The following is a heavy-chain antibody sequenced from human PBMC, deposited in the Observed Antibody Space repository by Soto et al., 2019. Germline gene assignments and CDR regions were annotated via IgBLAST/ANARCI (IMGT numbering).Heavy chain of an antibody. V-gene: IGHV5-51*01. D-gene: IGHD7-27*01. CDR2: IYPGDSDT. CDR3: ARRTGAIWGGYGMDV. CDR1: GYSFTSYW. J-gene: IGHJ6*02. Sequence: GESLKISCKGSGYSFTSYWIGWVRQMPGKGLEWMGIIYPGDSDTRYSPSFQGQVTISADKSISTAYLQWSSLKASDTAMYYCARRTGAIWGGYGMDVWGQGTTVTVSS.